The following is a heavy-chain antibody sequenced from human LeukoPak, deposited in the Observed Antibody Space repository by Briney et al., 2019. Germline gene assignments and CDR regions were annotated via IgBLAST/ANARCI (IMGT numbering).Heavy chain of an antibody. V-gene: IGHV4-34*01. D-gene: IGHD3-22*01. CDR2: INHSGST. CDR1: GGSFSGYY. Sequence: SETLSLTCAVYGGSFSGYYWSWIRQPPGKGLEWIGEINHSGSTNYNPSLKSRVTISVDTSKNQFSLKLSSVTAADTAVYYCARGRAQITMIVVVITLYFDYWGQGTLVTVSS. J-gene: IGHJ4*02. CDR3: ARGRAQITMIVVVITLYFDY.